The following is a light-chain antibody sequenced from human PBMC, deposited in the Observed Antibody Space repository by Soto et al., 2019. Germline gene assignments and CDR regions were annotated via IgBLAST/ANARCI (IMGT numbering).Light chain of an antibody. J-gene: IGKJ5*01. Sequence: EIVMTQSPATLSVSPGERATLSCRASQSVSSNLAWYQQKPGQAPRLLIYGASTRATGIPARFSGSGSGTEFTLTITSLPSEGFAVYCCQQYNNWPPITFGQGRRLEI. V-gene: IGKV3-15*01. CDR2: GAS. CDR3: QQYNNWPPIT. CDR1: QSVSSN.